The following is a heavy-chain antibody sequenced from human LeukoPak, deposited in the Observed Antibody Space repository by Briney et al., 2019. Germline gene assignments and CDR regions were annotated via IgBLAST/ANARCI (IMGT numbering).Heavy chain of an antibody. CDR3: ARDQGVAAAGTGTDY. CDR1: GFTFSSYA. Sequence: GGSLRLSCAASGFTFSSYAMEWVRQAPGKGLEWVSSITGSSDSIYYADSVKGRFTISRDNAKNSLYLQMNSLRAEDTAVYYCARDQGVAAAGTGTDYWGQGTLVTVSS. CDR2: ITGSSDSI. V-gene: IGHV3-21*04. J-gene: IGHJ4*02. D-gene: IGHD6-13*01.